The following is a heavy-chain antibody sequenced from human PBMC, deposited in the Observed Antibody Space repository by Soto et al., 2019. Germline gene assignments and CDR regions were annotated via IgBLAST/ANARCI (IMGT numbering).Heavy chain of an antibody. J-gene: IGHJ6*03. Sequence: GGSLRLSCAASGFTFSSYSMNWVRQAPGKGLEWVSSISSSSSYIYCADSVKGRFTISRDNAKNSLYLQMNSLRAEDTAVYYCARSVVDWWIGYLNYYYHMVDWGKGTXVSV. CDR3: ARSVVDWWIGYLNYYYHMVD. D-gene: IGHD3-3*01. CDR1: GFTFSSYS. CDR2: ISSSSSYI. V-gene: IGHV3-21*04.